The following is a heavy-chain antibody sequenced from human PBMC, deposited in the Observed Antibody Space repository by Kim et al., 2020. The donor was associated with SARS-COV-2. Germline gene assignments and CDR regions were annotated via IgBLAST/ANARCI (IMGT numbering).Heavy chain of an antibody. CDR2: IWYDGSNK. V-gene: IGHV3-33*06. Sequence: GGSLRLSCAASGFTFSSYGMHWVRQAPGKGLEWVAVIWYDGSNKYYADSVKGRFTISRDNSKNTLYLQMNSLRAEDTAVYYCAKGGYGSGSYGVYYYGMDVWGQGTTVTVSS. J-gene: IGHJ6*02. CDR3: AKGGYGSGSYGVYYYGMDV. D-gene: IGHD3-10*01. CDR1: GFTFSSYG.